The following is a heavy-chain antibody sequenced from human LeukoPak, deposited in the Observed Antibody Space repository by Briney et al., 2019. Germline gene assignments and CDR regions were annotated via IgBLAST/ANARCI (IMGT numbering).Heavy chain of an antibody. CDR3: ASTDKSAEVDY. J-gene: IGHJ4*02. CDR2: INHSGST. CDR1: GGSFRRYY. Sequence: SETLSLTCAVYGGSFRRYYWSWIRQPPGKGLEWIGEINHSGSTNYNPSLKSRVTISVDTSKNQFSLKLSSVTAADTAVYYCASTDKSAEVDYWGQGTLVTVSS. V-gene: IGHV4-34*01.